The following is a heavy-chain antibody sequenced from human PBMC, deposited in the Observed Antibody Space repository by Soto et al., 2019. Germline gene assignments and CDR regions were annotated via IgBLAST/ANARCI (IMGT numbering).Heavy chain of an antibody. CDR2: INPNSGDT. Sequence: ASVKVSCKASGYTFTGYYVHWVRQAPGQGLEWMGWINPNSGDTYLAQRFQGRVTMNRDTSIGTAYMELRGLTSDDTAEYYCAKGGAIVAAGTKVYLYNAMDVWGQGTTVTVSS. V-gene: IGHV1-2*02. CDR3: AKGGAIVAAGTKVYLYNAMDV. D-gene: IGHD1-26*01. J-gene: IGHJ6*02. CDR1: GYTFTGYY.